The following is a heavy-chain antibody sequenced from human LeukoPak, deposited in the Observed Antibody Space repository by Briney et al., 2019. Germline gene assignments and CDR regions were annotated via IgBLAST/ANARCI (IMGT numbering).Heavy chain of an antibody. CDR1: GFTFNKYV. CDR2: ITGSGTT. J-gene: IGHJ4*02. D-gene: IGHD5-18*01. V-gene: IGHV3-23*01. Sequence: PGGSLRPSCAGSGFTFNKYVMMWVRQAPNKGLEWVSGITGSGTTYYIDSVKGRFSISRDNSNSIVYLQMNSLTGDDTAVYYCARGGYTYGSGLWGQGTLVIVSS. CDR3: ARGGYTYGSGL.